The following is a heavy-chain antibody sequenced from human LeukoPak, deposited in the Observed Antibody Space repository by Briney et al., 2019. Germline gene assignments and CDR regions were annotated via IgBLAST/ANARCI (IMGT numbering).Heavy chain of an antibody. CDR1: GFTVSSNY. CDR2: HYTGGTT. V-gene: IGHV3-66*04. D-gene: IGHD2-15*01. Sequence: GGSLRLSCAGSGFTVSSNYMTWVRQAPGKGLEWVSVHYTGGTTYYADSVRGRFTISRDNSMNTVYLQMSRLRDEDTAVYYCATLKRGYGRYFDLWGRGTLVTVSS. J-gene: IGHJ2*01. CDR3: ATLKRGYGRYFDL.